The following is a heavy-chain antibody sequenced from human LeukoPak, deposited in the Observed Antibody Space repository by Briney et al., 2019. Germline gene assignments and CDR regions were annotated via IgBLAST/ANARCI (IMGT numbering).Heavy chain of an antibody. V-gene: IGHV4-31*03. CDR3: ARGSYYYGSGSYYYFDY. D-gene: IGHD3-10*01. Sequence: SETLSLTCTVSGVSISSGGYYWSWIRQHPGKGLEWIGYIYYSGSTYYNPSLKSRVTISVDTSKNQFSLKLSSVTAADTAVYYCARGSYYYGSGSYYYFDYWGQGTLVTVSS. CDR1: GVSISSGGYY. J-gene: IGHJ4*02. CDR2: IYYSGST.